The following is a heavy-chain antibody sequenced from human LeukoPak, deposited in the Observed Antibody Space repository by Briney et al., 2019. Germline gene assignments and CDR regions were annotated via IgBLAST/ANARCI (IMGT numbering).Heavy chain of an antibody. CDR1: GFPFSDYY. V-gene: IGHV3-11*04. J-gene: IGHJ6*03. Sequence: PGGSLKLSCAASGFPFSDYYMSWIRQAPGKGLEWVSYISSSGSTICYADSVKGRFTISRDNAKNSLYLQMNSLRAEDTAVYYCARCDSLFGVVIYYYYMDVWGKGTTVTVSS. CDR3: ARCDSLFGVVIYYYYMDV. CDR2: ISSSGSTI. D-gene: IGHD3-3*01.